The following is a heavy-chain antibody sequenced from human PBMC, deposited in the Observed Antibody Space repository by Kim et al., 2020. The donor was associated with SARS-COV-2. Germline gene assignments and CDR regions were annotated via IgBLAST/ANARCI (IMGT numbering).Heavy chain of an antibody. CDR2: IGSGGSST. Sequence: GGSLRLSCAGSGFTFSNYPMSWVRQTPGKGLEWVSAIGSGGSSTYYLDSVKGRFTISRDNSRNTLYLQMNSLRAEDTAIYYCARHYNHNLAYEGYWGQGT. D-gene: IGHD1-1*01. V-gene: IGHV3-23*01. CDR3: ARHYNHNLAYEGY. J-gene: IGHJ4*02. CDR1: GFTFSNYP.